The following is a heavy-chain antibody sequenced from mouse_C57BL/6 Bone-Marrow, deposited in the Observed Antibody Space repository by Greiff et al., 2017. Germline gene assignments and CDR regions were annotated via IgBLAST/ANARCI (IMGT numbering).Heavy chain of an antibody. Sequence: QVQLQQSGAELARPGASVQLSCKASGYTFTSYGISWVKQRTGQGLEWIGEIYPRSGNTYYNEKFKGKATLTADKSSSTAYMELRSLTSEDSAVYFCARSGSYGYDGGYYFDYWGQGTTLTVSS. V-gene: IGHV1-81*01. CDR2: IYPRSGNT. D-gene: IGHD2-2*01. J-gene: IGHJ2*01. CDR3: ARSGSYGYDGGYYFDY. CDR1: GYTFTSYG.